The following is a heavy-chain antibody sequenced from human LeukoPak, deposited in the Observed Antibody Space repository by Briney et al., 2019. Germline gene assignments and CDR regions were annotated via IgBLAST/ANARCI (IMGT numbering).Heavy chain of an antibody. Sequence: PGGSLRLSCAASGFTFSSSWMSWVRQAPGKGLKWVANINQDGSEKYYVDSVKGRFTISRDNAKNSLYLQMNSLRAEDTAVYYCARAPRGAMANFDYWGQGTLVTVSS. CDR1: GFTFSSSW. V-gene: IGHV3-7*01. CDR3: ARAPRGAMANFDY. J-gene: IGHJ4*02. CDR2: INQDGSEK. D-gene: IGHD5-18*01.